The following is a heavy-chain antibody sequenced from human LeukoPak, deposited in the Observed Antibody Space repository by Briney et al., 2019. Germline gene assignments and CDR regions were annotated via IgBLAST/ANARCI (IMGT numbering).Heavy chain of an antibody. V-gene: IGHV3-30-3*01. D-gene: IGHD2-15*01. CDR3: ARDPRYCSGGSCPVDLYFDY. CDR1: GFTFSSYA. J-gene: IGHJ4*02. CDR2: ISYDGSNK. Sequence: AGGSLRLSCAASGFTFSSYAMHWVRQAPGKGLEWVAVISYDGSNKYYADSVKGRFTISRDNSKNTLYLQMNSLRAEDTAVYYCARDPRYCSGGSCPVDLYFDYWGQGTLVTVSS.